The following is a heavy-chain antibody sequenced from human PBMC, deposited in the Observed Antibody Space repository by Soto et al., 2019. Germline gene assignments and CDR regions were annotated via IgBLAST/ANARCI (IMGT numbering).Heavy chain of an antibody. J-gene: IGHJ3*02. V-gene: IGHV4-61*08. CDR2: IYYSGST. D-gene: IGHD4-17*01. CDR1: GGSISSGDYY. Sequence: PSETLSLTCTVSGGSISSGDYYWSWIRQPPGKGLEWIGYIYYSGSTNYNPSLKSRVTISVDTSKNQFSLKLSSVTAADTAVYYCARDVYGDYVYFDIWGQGTMVTVSS. CDR3: ARDVYGDYVYFDI.